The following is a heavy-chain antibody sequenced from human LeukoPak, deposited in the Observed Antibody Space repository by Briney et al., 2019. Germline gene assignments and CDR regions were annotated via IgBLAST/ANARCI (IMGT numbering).Heavy chain of an antibody. V-gene: IGHV3-23*01. CDR1: GFTFNSYA. CDR3: SKGRTVTGTLALDY. D-gene: IGHD6-19*01. Sequence: GGSLRLSCAASGFTFNSYAMTWVRQAPAKGLEWVSAISGSGDSTYYADSVRGRFTISRDNSKNTLYLQMNSLRAEDTAVYYCSKGRTVTGTLALDYWGQGTLVTVSS. J-gene: IGHJ4*02. CDR2: ISGSGDST.